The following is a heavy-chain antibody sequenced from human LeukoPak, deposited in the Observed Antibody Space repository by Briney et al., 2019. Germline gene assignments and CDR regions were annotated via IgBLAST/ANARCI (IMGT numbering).Heavy chain of an antibody. CDR3: ARDRAANQDWVEFDP. CDR1: GFRFSDYY. CDR2: IRDSGEA. J-gene: IGHJ5*02. Sequence: GGSLRLSCAVSGFRFSDYYMSWVRQAPGKGLEWVGLIRDSGEAFYADFARGRFAISRDESENTLYLQMNSLRVEDTAVYFCARDRAANQDWVEFDPGAREPRSLSPQ. V-gene: IGHV3-66*03. D-gene: IGHD3/OR15-3a*01.